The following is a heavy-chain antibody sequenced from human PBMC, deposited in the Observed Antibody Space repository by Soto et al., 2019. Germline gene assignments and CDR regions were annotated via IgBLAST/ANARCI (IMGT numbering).Heavy chain of an antibody. CDR2: INHSGST. V-gene: IGHV4-34*01. D-gene: IGHD1-26*01. CDR1: GGSFSGYY. J-gene: IGHJ4*02. Sequence: SETLSLTCAVYGGSFSGYYWTWIRQPPGTGLEWIGEINHSGSTNYNPSLKSRVTISVDTSKNQFSLKLTSVTAADTAVYYCAGSPNQYYFDYWGQGTLVTVSS. CDR3: AGSPNQYYFDY.